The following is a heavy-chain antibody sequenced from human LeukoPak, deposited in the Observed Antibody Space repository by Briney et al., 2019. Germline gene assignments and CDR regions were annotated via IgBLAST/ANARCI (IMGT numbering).Heavy chain of an antibody. D-gene: IGHD5-18*01. CDR2: ISNSGGST. Sequence: PGGSLRLSCAASGFTFSNYAMSWVRQAPGKGLEWVSTISNSGGSTYSADSMKGRFTISRDNSKNTLFLQKSGLGAEDTAVYYCSRDGGYGHYDYWGRGTLVTVSS. CDR1: GFTFSNYA. J-gene: IGHJ4*02. V-gene: IGHV3-23*01. CDR3: SRDGGYGHYDY.